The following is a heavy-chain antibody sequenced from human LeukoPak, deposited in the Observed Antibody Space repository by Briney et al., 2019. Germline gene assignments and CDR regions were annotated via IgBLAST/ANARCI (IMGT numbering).Heavy chain of an antibody. D-gene: IGHD3-10*01. CDR1: GIALINYG. CDR3: AKRGVVIRVVLVGFHKEAYYFDS. CDR2: ITGSGGST. J-gene: IGHJ4*02. V-gene: IGHV3-23*01. Sequence: PGGSLRHSCAVSGIALINYGMSWVRQAPGKGLDWVAGITGSGGSTNYADSVKGRFTISRDNPKNTLYLQMNSLRAEDTAVYFCAKRGVVIRVVLVGFHKEAYYFDSWGQGALVTVSS.